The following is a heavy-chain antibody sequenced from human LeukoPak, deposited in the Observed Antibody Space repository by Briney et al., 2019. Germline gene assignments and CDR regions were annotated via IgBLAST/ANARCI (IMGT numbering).Heavy chain of an antibody. V-gene: IGHV3-53*01. J-gene: IGHJ5*02. CDR3: ALGEPVS. CDR1: GFTVSTNY. CDR2: LYSGGST. Sequence: GGSLRLSCAASGFTVSTNYMTWVRQAPGKGLEWVSVLYSGGSTYYADSVKGRFTISRDNSKNTLYLQMNSLRVEDTAMYYCALGEPVSWGQGTLVTVSS.